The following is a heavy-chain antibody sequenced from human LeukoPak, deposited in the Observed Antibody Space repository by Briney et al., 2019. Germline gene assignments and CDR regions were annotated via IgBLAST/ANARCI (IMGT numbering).Heavy chain of an antibody. D-gene: IGHD3-10*01. J-gene: IGHJ3*02. CDR3: VKDMSAMVRGVIMGALDI. V-gene: IGHV3-9*01. CDR1: GFTFDDYA. Sequence: QPGRSLRLSCAASGFTFDDYAMHWVRQAPGKGLEWVSGISWNSGSIGYADSVKGRFTISRDNAKNSLYLQMNSLRVEDTALYYCVKDMSAMVRGVIMGALDIWGQGTMVTVSS. CDR2: ISWNSGSI.